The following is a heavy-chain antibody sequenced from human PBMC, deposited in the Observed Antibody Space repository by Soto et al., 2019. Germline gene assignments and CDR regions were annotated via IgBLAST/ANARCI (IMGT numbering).Heavy chain of an antibody. D-gene: IGHD6-13*01. Sequence: ASVKVYCKASGYTFTSYDINWVRQATGQGLEWMGWMNPNSGNTGYAQKFQGRVTMTRNTSISTDYMELSSLRSEDTAVYYCAGHFVEPGIAAAGTPEDYFDIRGEGPMVTV. CDR2: MNPNSGNT. CDR1: GYTFTSYD. CDR3: AGHFVEPGIAAAGTPEDYFDI. J-gene: IGHJ3*02. V-gene: IGHV1-8*01.